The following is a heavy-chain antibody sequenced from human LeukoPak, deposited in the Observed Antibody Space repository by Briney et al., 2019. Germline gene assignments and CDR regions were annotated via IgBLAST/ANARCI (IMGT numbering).Heavy chain of an antibody. J-gene: IGHJ6*03. CDR1: GYTFTSYD. CDR2: MNPNSGNT. D-gene: IGHD3-10*01. Sequence: ASVKVSCKASGYTFTSYDINWVRQAPGQGLEWVGWMNPNSGNTGSAQKVQGRITITMNTSISIAYMELSSLRSEDTAVYYCARIYYRRSDYHYYYMDVWGEGTTVTVSS. V-gene: IGHV1-8*01. CDR3: ARIYYRRSDYHYYYMDV.